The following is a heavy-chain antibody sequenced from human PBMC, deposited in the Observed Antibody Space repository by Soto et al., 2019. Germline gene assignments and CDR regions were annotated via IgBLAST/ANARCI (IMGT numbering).Heavy chain of an antibody. CDR1: GFTFSSYG. Sequence: GGSLRLSCAASGFTFSSYGMRWVRQAPGKGLEWVAVIWYDGSNKYYADSVKGRFTISRDNSKNTLYLQMNSLRAEDTAVYYCAKTVYQLLYYFDYWGQGTLVTVSS. CDR2: IWYDGSNK. CDR3: AKTVYQLLYYFDY. J-gene: IGHJ4*02. D-gene: IGHD2-2*01. V-gene: IGHV3-33*06.